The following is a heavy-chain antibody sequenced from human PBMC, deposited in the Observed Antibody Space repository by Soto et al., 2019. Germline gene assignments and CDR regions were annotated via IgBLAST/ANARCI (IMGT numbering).Heavy chain of an antibody. CDR3: AKGVADRGIDS. CDR1: GFTFRNHA. Sequence: EVQVLESGGALVQPGGSLRLSCAASGFTFRNHAMTWVRQAPGQGLEYVSSITASGSATFYAASVRGRFAISRDNAKNTLYQQMSSLRAEDTALYYCAKGVADRGIDSWGPGTLVTVSS. J-gene: IGHJ4*02. CDR2: ITASGSAT. V-gene: IGHV3-23*01.